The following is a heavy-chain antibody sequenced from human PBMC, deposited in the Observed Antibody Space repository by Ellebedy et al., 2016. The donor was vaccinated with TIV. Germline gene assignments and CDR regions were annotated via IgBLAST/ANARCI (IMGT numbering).Heavy chain of an antibody. J-gene: IGHJ3*02. D-gene: IGHD1-26*01. CDR3: ARGRRGSYESDDAFDI. Sequence: GESLKISCAASEFTFNSYGMHWVRQAPGKGLEWVAVIWYDGSNKYYADSVKGRFTISRDNSKNTLYLQMNSLRAEDTAVYYCARGRRGSYESDDAFDIWGQGTMVTVSS. CDR1: EFTFNSYG. CDR2: IWYDGSNK. V-gene: IGHV3-33*08.